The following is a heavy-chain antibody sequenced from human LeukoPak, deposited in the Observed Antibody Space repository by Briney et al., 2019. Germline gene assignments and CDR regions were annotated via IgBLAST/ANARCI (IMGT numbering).Heavy chain of an antibody. J-gene: IGHJ4*02. V-gene: IGHV3-53*01. CDR2: IYSGGST. Sequence: SGGSLRLSCAASGFTVSSNYMSWVRQAPGKGLEWVPVIYSGGSTYYADSVKGRFTISRDNSKNTLYLQTNSLRAEDTAVYYCARDLSNWGQGTLVTVSS. CDR1: GFTVSSNY. CDR3: ARDLSN.